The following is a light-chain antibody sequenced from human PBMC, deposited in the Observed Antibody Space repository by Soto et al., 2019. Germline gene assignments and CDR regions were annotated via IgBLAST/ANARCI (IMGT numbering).Light chain of an antibody. CDR1: QSVSSY. J-gene: IGKJ4*01. Sequence: ESRLTQSPGTLSVCPKEIASVSCRASQSVSSYLAWYQQKPGQAPRLLIYGASSRATGIPDRFSGSGSGTDFTLTISRLEPEDFAVYYCREYGRSLGFAFGGGTKVDIK. CDR2: GAS. V-gene: IGKV3-20*01. CDR3: REYGRSLGFA.